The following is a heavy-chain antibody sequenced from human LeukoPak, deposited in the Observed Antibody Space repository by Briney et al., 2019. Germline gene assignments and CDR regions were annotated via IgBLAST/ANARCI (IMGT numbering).Heavy chain of an antibody. V-gene: IGHV3-23*01. D-gene: IGHD2-21*01. CDR2: IRGSGGSP. CDR3: AKEGFPKGTASIVY. J-gene: IGHJ4*02. Sequence: PGGSLRLSCAASGFTLSSYAMSWVPQAPGKGLGWVSAIRGSGGSPYYADSVKGRFTISRDNSKSRLYLQMNSLRAVDTGVYYCAKEGFPKGTASIVYWGQGPLVPVSS. CDR1: GFTLSSYA.